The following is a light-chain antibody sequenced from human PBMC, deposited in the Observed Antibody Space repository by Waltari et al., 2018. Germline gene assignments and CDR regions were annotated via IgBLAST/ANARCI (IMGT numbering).Light chain of an antibody. J-gene: IGKJ4*01. CDR1: QSVLYSSNNKNY. CDR3: QQYYNTLALT. CDR2: WAS. Sequence: DIVMTQSPDSLAVSLGERATINCKSSQSVLYSSNNKNYLAWYQQKPGTPPNLLIYWASTRESGVPDRFSGSGSGTDFTLTISSLQAEDVAVYYCQQYYNTLALTFGGGTKVEIK. V-gene: IGKV4-1*01.